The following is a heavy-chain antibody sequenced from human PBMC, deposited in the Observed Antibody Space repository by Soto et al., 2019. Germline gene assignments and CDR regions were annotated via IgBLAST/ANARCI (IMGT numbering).Heavy chain of an antibody. D-gene: IGHD3-9*01. CDR3: SRDDSDWFFN. Sequence: GGSLRLSCAASGFTFSGSAMHWVRQASGKGLEWVGRIRSKANSYATAYAASVKGRFTISRDDSKKTAYLQMNSLESEDTAVYYCSRDDSDWFFNWGRGTLVTVS. J-gene: IGHJ4*02. CDR2: IRSKANSYAT. CDR1: GFTFSGSA. V-gene: IGHV3-73*01.